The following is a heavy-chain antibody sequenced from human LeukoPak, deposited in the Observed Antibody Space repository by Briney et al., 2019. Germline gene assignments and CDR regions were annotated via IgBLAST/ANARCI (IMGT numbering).Heavy chain of an antibody. J-gene: IGHJ5*02. V-gene: IGHV4-61*02. D-gene: IGHD3-10*01. CDR2: IYTSGST. CDR1: GGSISSGSYY. CDR3: AREGGRPYYYGSGSSWTNWFDP. Sequence: SQTLSLTCTVSGGSISSGSYYWSWIRQPAGKGLEWIGRIYTSGSTNYNPSLKSRVTISVDTSKNQFSLKLSSVTAADTAVYYCAREGGRPYYYGSGSSWTNWFDPWGQGTLVTVSS.